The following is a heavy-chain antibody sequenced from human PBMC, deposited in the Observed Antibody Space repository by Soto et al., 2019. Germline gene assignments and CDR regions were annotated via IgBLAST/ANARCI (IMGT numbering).Heavy chain of an antibody. D-gene: IGHD1-1*01. CDR1: GDAFTSYA. Sequence: ASVKVSCKAAGDAFTSYAMHWVCRAPGQRLEWMGWINAGNGNTNYSQKLQGRVTITRDISTTTAYMELRSLRSDDTAIYYCGRDSPGVHLEMLAEAFAISGQGAMLT. V-gene: IGHV1-3*01. CDR3: GRDSPGVHLEMLAEAFAI. CDR2: INAGNGNT. J-gene: IGHJ3*02.